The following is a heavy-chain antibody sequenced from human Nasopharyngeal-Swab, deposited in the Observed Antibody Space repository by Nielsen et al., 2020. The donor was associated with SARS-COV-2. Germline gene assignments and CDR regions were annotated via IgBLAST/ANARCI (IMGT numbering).Heavy chain of an antibody. CDR1: GFTFSSYG. CDR2: ISYDGSNK. CDR3: AKRSSTSYRDY. D-gene: IGHD2-2*01. Sequence: GGSLRLSCAASGFTFSSYGMHWVRQAPGKGLDGVAVISYDGSNKYYADSVKGRFTISRDNSKNTLYLQMNSLRAEDTAVYYCAKRSSTSYRDYWGQGTLVTVSS. V-gene: IGHV3-30*18. J-gene: IGHJ4*02.